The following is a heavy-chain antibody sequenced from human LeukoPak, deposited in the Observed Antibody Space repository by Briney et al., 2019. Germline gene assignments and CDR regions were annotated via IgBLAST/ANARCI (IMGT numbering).Heavy chain of an antibody. CDR3: ARAVTTVTLFDL. CDR2: ISSGSRTT. CDR1: GFTFSDYY. Sequence: PGGSLRLSCAASGFTFSDYYMGWIRQGPGKGLGWISYISSGSRTTYYADSVKGRLTISRDNANNLLYLQTNSLTAEDTAVYYCARAVTTVTLFDLWGQGTLVTISS. D-gene: IGHD4-17*01. V-gene: IGHV3-11*04. J-gene: IGHJ4*02.